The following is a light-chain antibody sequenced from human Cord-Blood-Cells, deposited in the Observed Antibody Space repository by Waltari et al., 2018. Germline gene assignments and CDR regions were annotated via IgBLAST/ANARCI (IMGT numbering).Light chain of an antibody. CDR1: SSNIGSTT. J-gene: IGLJ1*01. V-gene: IGLV1-44*01. CDR3: AAWDDSLNGYV. Sequence: QSVLTQPPSASGTPGQRVTISCSGSSSNIGSTTVNWYQQLPGTAPKLLCYNNNQRPSGRPDPCSGAKSGTSASRAISGLQSEDEADYYCAAWDDSLNGYVFGTGTKVTVL. CDR2: NNN.